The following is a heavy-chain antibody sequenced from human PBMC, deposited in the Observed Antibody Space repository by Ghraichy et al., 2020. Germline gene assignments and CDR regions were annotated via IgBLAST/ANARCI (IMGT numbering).Heavy chain of an antibody. J-gene: IGHJ4*02. D-gene: IGHD1-26*01. Sequence: GGSLRLSCAASGFTLSSYTMSWVRQAPGKGLEWVSSITSDSGTYYADSVKGRFTISRDTSKSTLHLQMNSLRAEDTALYYCAKRLGLTTSSGSGLEYWGQGTLVTVSS. CDR2: ITSDSGT. CDR3: AKRLGLTTSSGSGLEY. V-gene: IGHV3-23*01. CDR1: GFTLSSYT.